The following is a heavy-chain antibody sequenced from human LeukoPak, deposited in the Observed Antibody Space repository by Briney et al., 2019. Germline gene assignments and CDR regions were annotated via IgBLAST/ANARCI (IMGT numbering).Heavy chain of an antibody. J-gene: IGHJ4*02. CDR3: ARDIKWIQPGYYFDY. CDR2: ISAYNVST. CDR1: GYTFTSYG. D-gene: IGHD5-18*01. V-gene: IGHV1-18*01. Sequence: EASVKVSCKASGYTFTSYGISWVRQAPGQGLEWMGWISAYNVSTNYAQKLQGRVTMTTDTSTSTAYMELMSLRSDDTAVYYCARDIKWIQPGYYFDYWGQGTLVTVSS.